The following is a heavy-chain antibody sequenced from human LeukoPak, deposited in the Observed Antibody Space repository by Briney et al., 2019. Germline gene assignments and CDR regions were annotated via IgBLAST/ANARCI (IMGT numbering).Heavy chain of an antibody. D-gene: IGHD2-21*02. CDR2: IYSSGST. CDR1: GGSISSSSYY. J-gene: IGHJ4*02. Sequence: SETLSLTCTVSGGSISSSSYYWSWIRQSPGKGLEWIGYIYSSGSTNYNPSLKSRITISVDTSKNQFSLKLSSVTAADTAVYYCARFAYCGGHCWYYFDYWGQGSLVTVSS. V-gene: IGHV4-61*01. CDR3: ARFAYCGGHCWYYFDY.